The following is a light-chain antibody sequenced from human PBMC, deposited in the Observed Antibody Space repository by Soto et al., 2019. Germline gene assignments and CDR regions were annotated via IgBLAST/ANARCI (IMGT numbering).Light chain of an antibody. Sequence: EILLTQSPATLSAFPGDRVTLSCRASQALNTRLAWYQHKPGQAPRLLIYLTSNRAAGVPSRFSAWGSETDFTLTISDVEPEDFAAYYCHQRQSWPRTFGQGTKVDIK. CDR2: LTS. CDR3: HQRQSWPRT. CDR1: QALNTR. J-gene: IGKJ1*01. V-gene: IGKV3-11*01.